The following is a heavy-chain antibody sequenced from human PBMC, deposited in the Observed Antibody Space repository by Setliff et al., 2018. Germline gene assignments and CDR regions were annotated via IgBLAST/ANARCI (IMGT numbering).Heavy chain of an antibody. CDR3: ARETTYSSSWYGWFDP. J-gene: IGHJ5*02. D-gene: IGHD6-13*01. CDR1: GGSFSGYY. CDR2: INHSGST. V-gene: IGHV4-34*01. Sequence: SETLSLTCAVYGGSFSGYYWSWIRQPPGKGLEWIGEINHSGSTNYNPSLKSRVTISVDTSKNQFSLKLSSVTAADTAVYYCARETTYSSSWYGWFDPWGQGTLVTVS.